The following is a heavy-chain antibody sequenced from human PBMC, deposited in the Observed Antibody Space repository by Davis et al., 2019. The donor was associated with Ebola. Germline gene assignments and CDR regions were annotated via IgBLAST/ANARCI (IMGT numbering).Heavy chain of an antibody. CDR1: GYSFSRHG. D-gene: IGHD4-23*01. J-gene: IGHJ5*02. V-gene: IGHV1-69*13. CDR3: ASGGMTTVGQDWFDP. Sequence: SVKVSCKASGYSFSRHGMNWVRQAPGQGLEWMGGIIPIFGTANYAQKFQGRVTITADESTSTAYMELRSLRSEDTAIYYCASGGMTTVGQDWFDPWGPGTPVTVSS. CDR2: IIPIFGTA.